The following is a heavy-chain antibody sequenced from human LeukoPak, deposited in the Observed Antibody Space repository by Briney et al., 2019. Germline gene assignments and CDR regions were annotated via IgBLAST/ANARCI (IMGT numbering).Heavy chain of an antibody. D-gene: IGHD3-9*01. CDR2: INSDGSST. V-gene: IGHV3-74*01. CDR3: GRELDWLPTLDY. Sequence: GGSLRLSCAASGFTFSNYWMHWVRQAPGKGLVWVSRINSDGSSTRYADSVKGRFTISRDNAKNTLYLQMNSLRAEDTAVYYCGRELDWLPTLDYWGQGIPVTVSP. CDR1: GFTFSNYW. J-gene: IGHJ4*02.